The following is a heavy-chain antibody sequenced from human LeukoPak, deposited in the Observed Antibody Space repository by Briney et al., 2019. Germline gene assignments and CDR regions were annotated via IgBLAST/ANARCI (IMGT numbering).Heavy chain of an antibody. Sequence: SETLSLTCTVSGGSISSYYWTWIRQPPGKGLEWIGYIYYTGSTNYNPSLKSRVTISVDTSKNQLSLRLTSVSAADTAVYYCARGGNSFDYWGQGTLVTVSS. CDR1: GGSISSYY. J-gene: IGHJ4*02. CDR3: ARGGNSFDY. V-gene: IGHV4-59*01. CDR2: IYYTGST.